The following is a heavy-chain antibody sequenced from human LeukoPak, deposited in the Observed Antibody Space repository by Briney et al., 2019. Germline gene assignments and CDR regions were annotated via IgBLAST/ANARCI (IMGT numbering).Heavy chain of an antibody. CDR2: ISESGGST. Sequence: GGSLRLSCAASGFIFNSYGMNRVRQTPGKGLEWVSGISESGGSTSYADSVKGRFTISRDNSKSTVYLQMNSLRAEDTAVYYCARRRDSGSLQHFDYWGQGTLVTVSS. D-gene: IGHD1-26*01. J-gene: IGHJ4*02. CDR3: ARRRDSGSLQHFDY. V-gene: IGHV3-23*01. CDR1: GFIFNSYG.